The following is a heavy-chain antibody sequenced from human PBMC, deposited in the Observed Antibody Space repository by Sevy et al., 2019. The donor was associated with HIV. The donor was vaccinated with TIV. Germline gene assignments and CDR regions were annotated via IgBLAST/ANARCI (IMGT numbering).Heavy chain of an antibody. Sequence: SETLSLTCSVTGGSISSFYWSWIRQPPGKALEWIGYVYYSGSSTYNPSLKIRVSISVDSFRNHFSLKMTSVTPADSAVYFCARMNYSGNYPGNHFYFDYWGQGSLVTVSS. V-gene: IGHV4-59*13. CDR1: GGSISSFY. CDR3: ARMNYSGNYPGNHFYFDY. D-gene: IGHD1-26*01. CDR2: VYYSGSS. J-gene: IGHJ4*02.